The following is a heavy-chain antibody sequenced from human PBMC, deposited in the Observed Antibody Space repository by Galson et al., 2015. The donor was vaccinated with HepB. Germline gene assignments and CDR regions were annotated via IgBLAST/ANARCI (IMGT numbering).Heavy chain of an antibody. Sequence: SVKVSCKASGYTFTSYGISWVRQAPGQGLEWMGGIIPIFGTANYAQKFQGRVTITADESTSTAYMELSSLRSEDTAVYYCAVRTIAAAGYYFDYWGQGTLVTVSS. CDR2: IIPIFGTA. J-gene: IGHJ4*02. CDR3: AVRTIAAAGYYFDY. V-gene: IGHV1-69*13. D-gene: IGHD6-13*01. CDR1: GYTFTSYG.